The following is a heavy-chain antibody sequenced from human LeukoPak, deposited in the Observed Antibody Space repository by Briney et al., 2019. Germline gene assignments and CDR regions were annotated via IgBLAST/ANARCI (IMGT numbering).Heavy chain of an antibody. CDR2: IYYSGST. Sequence: SETLSLTCTVSGGSISSYYWGWIRQPPGKGLEWIGSIYYSGSTYYNPSLKSRVTISVDTSKNQFSLKLSSVTAADTAVYYCARVSGYGPGVDYWGQGTLVTVSS. CDR1: GGSISSYY. CDR3: ARVSGYGPGVDY. J-gene: IGHJ4*02. D-gene: IGHD3-10*01. V-gene: IGHV4-39*07.